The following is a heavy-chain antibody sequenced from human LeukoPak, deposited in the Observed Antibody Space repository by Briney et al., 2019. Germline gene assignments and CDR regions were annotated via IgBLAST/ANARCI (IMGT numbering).Heavy chain of an antibody. V-gene: IGHV4-38-2*02. J-gene: IGHJ4*02. CDR1: GYSISSGYY. CDR2: IYYSGST. CDR3: ARDLTGYYRFDY. D-gene: IGHD3-9*01. Sequence: SETLSLTCAVSGYSISSGYYWGWIRPPPGKGLEWIGTIYYSGSTFYNPSLKSRVTISVDTSKKQFSLKLRSVTDADTAVYYCARDLTGYYRFDYWGQGTLVTVSS.